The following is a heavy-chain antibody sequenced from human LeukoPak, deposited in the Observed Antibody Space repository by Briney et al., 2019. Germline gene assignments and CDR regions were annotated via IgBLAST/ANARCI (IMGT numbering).Heavy chain of an antibody. CDR2: INHSGST. Sequence: SETLSLTCAVYGGSFSGYYWSWIRQPPGKGLEWIGEINHSGSTNYNPSLKSRVTISVDTSKNQFSLKLSSVTAADTAVYYCARGQRGPTLAIDYWGQGTLVTVSS. CDR3: ARGQRGPTLAIDY. V-gene: IGHV4-34*01. J-gene: IGHJ4*02. D-gene: IGHD6-25*01. CDR1: GGSFSGYY.